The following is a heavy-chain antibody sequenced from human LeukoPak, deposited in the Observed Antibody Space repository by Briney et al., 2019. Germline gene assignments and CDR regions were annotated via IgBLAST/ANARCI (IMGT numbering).Heavy chain of an antibody. CDR2: INSDGSST. V-gene: IGHV3-74*01. Sequence: GGSLRLSCAASGFTFSSYWMHWVRQAPGKGLVWVSRINSDGSSTSYADSVKGRFTISRDNAKNTLYLQMNSLRAEDTAVYYCARAKGVATMGEPRGLDIWGQGTMVTVSS. J-gene: IGHJ3*02. CDR3: ARAKGVATMGEPRGLDI. D-gene: IGHD5-12*01. CDR1: GFTFSSYW.